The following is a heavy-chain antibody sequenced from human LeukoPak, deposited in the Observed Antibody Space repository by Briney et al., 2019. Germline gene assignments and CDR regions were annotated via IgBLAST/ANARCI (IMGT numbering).Heavy chain of an antibody. CDR3: ARGIGYCSGGSCYDAFDI. V-gene: IGHV4-30-2*01. J-gene: IGHJ3*02. CDR2: IYHSGST. CDR1: GGSISSGGYS. D-gene: IGHD2-15*01. Sequence: PSQTLSLTCAVSGGSISSGGYSWSWIRQPPGKGLEWIGYIYHSGSTYYNPSLKSRVTISVDRSKNQLSLKLSSVTAADTAVYYCARGIGYCSGGSCYDAFDIWGQGTMVTVSS.